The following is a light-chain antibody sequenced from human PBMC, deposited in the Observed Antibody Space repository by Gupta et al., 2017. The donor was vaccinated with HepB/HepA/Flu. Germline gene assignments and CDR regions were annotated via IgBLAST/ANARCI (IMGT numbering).Light chain of an antibody. CDR2: KAS. V-gene: IGKV1-5*03. CDR3: QQYSSLRT. CDR1: QSISSW. Sequence: DIQMTQSPSTLSASVGDRVTSTCRASQSISSWLAWYQQKPGKAPKLLIYKASRGESGVPSRFSGSGSGTEFTLTSSSRQPDDFATYYCQQYSSLRTFGQGTKVEI. J-gene: IGKJ1*01.